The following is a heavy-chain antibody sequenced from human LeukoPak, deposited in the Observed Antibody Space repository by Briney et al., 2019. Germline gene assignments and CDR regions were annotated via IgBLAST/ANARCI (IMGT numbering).Heavy chain of an antibody. CDR3: AREAREYYDSSGYYYGRAFDI. V-gene: IGHV4-61*02. CDR2: IYISGST. Sequence: SETLSLTCTVSGGSISSGSYYWSWIRQPAGKGLEWIGRIYISGSTDYNPSLKSRVTLSVDTSKNQFSLKLSSVTAADTAVYYCAREAREYYDSSGYYYGRAFDIWGQGTMVTVSS. J-gene: IGHJ3*02. D-gene: IGHD3-22*01. CDR1: GGSISSGSYY.